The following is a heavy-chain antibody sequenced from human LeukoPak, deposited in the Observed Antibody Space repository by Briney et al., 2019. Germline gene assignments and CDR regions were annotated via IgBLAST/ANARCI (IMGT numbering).Heavy chain of an antibody. V-gene: IGHV1-2*02. J-gene: IGHJ5*02. CDR3: ALVTSGNWWFDP. D-gene: IGHD2-21*02. CDR1: GYAFTGYY. CDR2: INPNSGGT. Sequence: GASVKVSCKASGYAFTGYYMHWVRPAPGHGLEWMGWINPNSGGTNYAQNLQARVTMTSDTSISTVFLDLSSLLSDDTAVYYCALVTSGNWWFDPWGQGTLVTVSS.